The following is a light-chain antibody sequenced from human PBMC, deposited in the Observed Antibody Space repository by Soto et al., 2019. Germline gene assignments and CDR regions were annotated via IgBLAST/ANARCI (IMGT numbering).Light chain of an antibody. CDR2: ETT. CDR3: LLSFHGARRI. V-gene: IGLV7-46*01. CDR1: TGDVTSGRS. J-gene: IGLJ2*01. Sequence: QAVVTQEPSLTVSPGGTVTLTCGSSTGDVTSGRSPYWFQKKPGQAPRTLIYETTKKHSWTPARFSGSLLGGQAALTLSGAQPEDEADYFCLLSFHGARRIFGGGTQRPS.